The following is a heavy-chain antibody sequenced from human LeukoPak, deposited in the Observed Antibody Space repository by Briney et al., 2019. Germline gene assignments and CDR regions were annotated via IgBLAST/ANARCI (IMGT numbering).Heavy chain of an antibody. J-gene: IGHJ5*02. CDR1: GFTFRSYA. V-gene: IGHV3-23*01. D-gene: IGHD5-24*01. CDR2: ISGSGNSP. Sequence: PRGSLRLSCAASGFTFRSYAMNSVRQAPGRGLEWVSSISGSGNSPYYADFVKGRFTISRDNSKSTLYLQMNSLRAEDTAVYYCASGRGGYNTAFGSWGQGTLLTVSS. CDR3: ASGRGGYNTAFGS.